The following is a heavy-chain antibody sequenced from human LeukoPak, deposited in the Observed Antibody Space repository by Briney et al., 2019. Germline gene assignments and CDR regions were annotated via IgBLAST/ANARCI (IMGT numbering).Heavy chain of an antibody. J-gene: IGHJ3*02. V-gene: IGHV4-39*07. D-gene: IGHD1-26*01. CDR1: GGSISSSNYY. CDR2: IFYSGST. CDR3: ATGSDSATSDAFDI. Sequence: SETLSLTCTVSGGSISSSNYYWGWIRQPPGKGLEWIGSIFYSGSTYYNPSLKNRVAISADTAKNQVSLNLNSVTAADTAVYYCATGSDSATSDAFDIWGQGTMVTVSS.